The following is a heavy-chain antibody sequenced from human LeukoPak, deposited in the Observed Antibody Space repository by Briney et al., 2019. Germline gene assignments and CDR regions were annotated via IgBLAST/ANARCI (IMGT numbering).Heavy chain of an antibody. CDR2: ISSSSSYL. D-gene: IGHD5-12*01. Sequence: GGSLRLSCAASGFTFNSYSMNWVRQAPGKGLEWVSSISSSSSYLYYADSVKGRFTISRDNAKNSLYLQMNSLRAGDTAVHYCAGGHIVATISDAFDIWGQGTMVTVSS. CDR3: AGGHIVATISDAFDI. J-gene: IGHJ3*02. CDR1: GFTFNSYS. V-gene: IGHV3-21*01.